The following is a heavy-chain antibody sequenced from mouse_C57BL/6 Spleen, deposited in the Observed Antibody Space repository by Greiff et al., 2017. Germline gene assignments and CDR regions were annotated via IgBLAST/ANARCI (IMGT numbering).Heavy chain of an antibody. D-gene: IGHD2-13*01. CDR2: INYDGSSP. J-gene: IGHJ2*01. Sequence: EVQRVESEGGLVQPGSSMKLSCTASGFTFSDYYMAWVRQVPEKGLEWVANINYDGSSPSYLDSLKGRFIFSRDNAKNILNLRMSRLKSEYTATYYCTSGGYEDGEFVYFDYWGQGTTLTVSS. V-gene: IGHV5-16*01. CDR1: GFTFSDYY. CDR3: TSGGYEDGEFVYFDY.